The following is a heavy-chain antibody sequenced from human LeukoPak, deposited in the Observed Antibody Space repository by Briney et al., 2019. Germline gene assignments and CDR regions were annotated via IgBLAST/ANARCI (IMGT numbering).Heavy chain of an antibody. V-gene: IGHV1-8*01. J-gene: IGHJ4*02. Sequence: ASVKVSCKASGYTFTSYDINWVRQATGQGLEWMGWMNPNSGNTGYAQKFQGRVTMTRNTSISTAYMELSSLRSEDTAAYYCVIAVAGSDFDYWGQGTLVTVSS. D-gene: IGHD6-19*01. CDR2: MNPNSGNT. CDR1: GYTFTSYD. CDR3: VIAVAGSDFDY.